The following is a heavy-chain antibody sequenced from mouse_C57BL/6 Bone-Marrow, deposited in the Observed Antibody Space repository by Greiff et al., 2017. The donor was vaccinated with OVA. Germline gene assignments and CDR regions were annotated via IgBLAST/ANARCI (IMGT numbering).Heavy chain of an antibody. J-gene: IGHJ3*01. CDR3: ARVYGSSYEAWFAY. CDR1: GYTFTSYG. Sequence: VMLVESGAELARPGASVKLSCKASGYTFTSYGISWVKQRTGQGLEWIGEIYPRSGNTYYNEKFKGKATLTADKSSSTAYMELRSLTSEDSAVYFCARVYGSSYEAWFAYWGQGTLVTVSA. CDR2: IYPRSGNT. D-gene: IGHD1-1*01. V-gene: IGHV1-81*01.